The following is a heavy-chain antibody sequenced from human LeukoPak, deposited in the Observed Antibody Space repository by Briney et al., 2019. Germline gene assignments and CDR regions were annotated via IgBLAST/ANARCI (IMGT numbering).Heavy chain of an antibody. CDR1: GYTFTSYF. CDR2: ISAYNGNA. V-gene: IGHV1-18*01. Sequence: ASVKVSCKADGYTFTSYFISWVRQAPGQGLEWMGWISAYNGNANYARKFLGRVTMTTDTATSTAYMELRSLRSDDTAVFYCARADYYSAMDVWGQGTSVTVSS. CDR3: ARADYYSAMDV. J-gene: IGHJ6*02.